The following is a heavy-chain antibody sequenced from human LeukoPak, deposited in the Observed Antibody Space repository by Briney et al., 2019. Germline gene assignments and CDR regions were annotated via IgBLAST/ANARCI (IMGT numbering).Heavy chain of an antibody. V-gene: IGHV3-30*02. CDR1: GFTFSNCG. J-gene: IGHJ4*02. Sequence: PGGSLRLSCEASGFTFSNCGMHWVRQAPGKGLEWVSVIWFDGSNKYYADSVKGRFTISRDNSKNTLYLQMNSLRAEDTAVYYCAKVAKFDCSGGSCYGGIDYWGQGTLVTVSS. CDR2: IWFDGSNK. CDR3: AKVAKFDCSGGSCYGGIDY. D-gene: IGHD2-15*01.